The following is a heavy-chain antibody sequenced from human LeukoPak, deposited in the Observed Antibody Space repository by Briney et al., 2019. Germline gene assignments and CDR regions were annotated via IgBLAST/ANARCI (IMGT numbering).Heavy chain of an antibody. CDR1: GGSISSGDYY. CDR2: IYYSGST. D-gene: IGHD6-6*01. CDR3: ARGLYSSSSGRARTKYYFDY. Sequence: SETLSLTCTVSGGSISSGDYYWSWIRQPPGKGLEWIGYIYYSGSTYYNPSLKSRVTISVDTSKNQFSLKLSSVTAADTAVYYCARGLYSSSSGRARTKYYFDYWGQGTLVTVSS. V-gene: IGHV4-30-4*01. J-gene: IGHJ4*02.